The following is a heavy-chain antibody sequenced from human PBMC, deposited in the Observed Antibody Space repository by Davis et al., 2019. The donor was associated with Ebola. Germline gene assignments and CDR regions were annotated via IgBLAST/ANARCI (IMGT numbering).Heavy chain of an antibody. CDR2: MSYSGRT. CDR3: ARLTIASAPDIVDY. D-gene: IGHD6-13*01. J-gene: IGHJ4*02. V-gene: IGHV4-59*04. Sequence: SETLSLTCTVSGDSISSFYWSWIRQPPGKGLEYIGYMSYSGRTNYNPSLKSRVTMSVDTSKNQFSLKLSSVTAADTAVYYCARLTIASAPDIVDYWGQGSLVIVSP. CDR1: GDSISSFY.